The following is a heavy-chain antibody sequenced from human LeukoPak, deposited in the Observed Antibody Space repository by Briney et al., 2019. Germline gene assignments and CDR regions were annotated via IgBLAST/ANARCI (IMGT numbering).Heavy chain of an antibody. J-gene: IGHJ4*02. D-gene: IGHD3-10*01. CDR1: GGSISPYY. CDR3: ARGGTYGSGSDQHTTLDY. Sequence: SETLSHACTVSGGSISPYYWSWIRQPAGKALERIGRVHASGSPNYNPSLKSRVIISVDRSKNQFSLNLISVTAADTAVYYCARGGTYGSGSDQHTTLDYWGQGTLVTVSS. V-gene: IGHV4-4*07. CDR2: VHASGSP.